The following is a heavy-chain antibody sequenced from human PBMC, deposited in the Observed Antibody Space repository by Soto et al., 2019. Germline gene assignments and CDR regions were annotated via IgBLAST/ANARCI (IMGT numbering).Heavy chain of an antibody. CDR1: GFTFSSYA. CDR3: ASTPLYRQEANSFAY. Sequence: QVQLVESGGGVVQPGRSLRLSCAASGFTFSSYAMHWVRQAPGKGLEWVAIISYDGSNKYYADSVKGRFTISRDNSKNTLYLKMNSRRAEDTVVYYCASTPLYRQEANSFAYGGQGTLVTVSS. D-gene: IGHD2-15*01. V-gene: IGHV3-30-3*01. CDR2: ISYDGSNK. J-gene: IGHJ4*02.